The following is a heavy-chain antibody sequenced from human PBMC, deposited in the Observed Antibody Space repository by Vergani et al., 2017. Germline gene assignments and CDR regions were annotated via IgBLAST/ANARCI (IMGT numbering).Heavy chain of an antibody. V-gene: IGHV4-34*01. D-gene: IGHD2-15*01. Sequence: QVQLQQWGAGLLKPSETLFLTCAVYGGSFSGYYWSWIRQPPGKGLEWIGEINHSGSTNYNPSLKSRVTISVDKSKNQFSLKLSSVTAADTAVYYCASALGLGYCSGGSCYSGGAFDIWGQGTMVTVSS. CDR3: ASALGLGYCSGGSCYSGGAFDI. CDR1: GGSFSGYY. J-gene: IGHJ3*02. CDR2: INHSGST.